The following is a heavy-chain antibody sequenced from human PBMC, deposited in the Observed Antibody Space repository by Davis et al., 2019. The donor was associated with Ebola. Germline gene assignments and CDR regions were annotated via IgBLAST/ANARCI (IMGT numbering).Heavy chain of an antibody. Sequence: ASVKVSCKASGGTFSSYAISWVRQATGQGLEWMGWMNPNSGNTGYAQKFQGRVTMTRNTSISTAYMELSSLRSEDTAVYYCARDKGNWWFDYWGQGTLVTVSS. CDR1: GGTFSSYA. J-gene: IGHJ4*02. CDR3: ARDKGNWWFDY. V-gene: IGHV1-8*02. CDR2: MNPNSGNT. D-gene: IGHD2-8*02.